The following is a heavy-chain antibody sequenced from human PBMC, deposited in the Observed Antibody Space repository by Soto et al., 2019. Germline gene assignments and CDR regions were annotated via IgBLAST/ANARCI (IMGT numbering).Heavy chain of an antibody. D-gene: IGHD3-9*01. CDR3: AKAPNLVTHWFDP. J-gene: IGHJ5*02. V-gene: IGHV3-9*01. Sequence: EVQLVESGGGLVQPGGSLRLSCAATGITFEEFAIHWVRQAPGKGLEWVSGINWNSGSIGYAYTVKGRFTICRDNAKNSLYLYLNSLRAEDTALYYCAKAPNLVTHWFDPGGQGTLVTVSS. CDR2: INWNSGSI. CDR1: GITFEEFA.